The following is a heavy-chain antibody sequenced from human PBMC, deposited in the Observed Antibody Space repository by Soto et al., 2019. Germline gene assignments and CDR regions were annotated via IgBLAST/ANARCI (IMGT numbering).Heavy chain of an antibody. V-gene: IGHV4-39*01. J-gene: IGHJ4*02. CDR3: ATPGIAVAGTNY. Sequence: CSVSGGSISSSNYYWAWIRQPPGKGLEWIGSMFYGGSTYYNPSLKSRVTISADTSKNQFSLSLSSVTAADTAVYYCATPGIAVAGTNYWGQGTLVTVSS. CDR1: GGSISSSNYY. CDR2: MFYGGST. D-gene: IGHD6-19*01.